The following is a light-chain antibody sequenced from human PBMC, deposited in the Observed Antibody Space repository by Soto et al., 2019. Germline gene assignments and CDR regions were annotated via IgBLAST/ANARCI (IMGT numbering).Light chain of an antibody. CDR2: KVS. CDR3: RSYTSNSRV. Sequence: QSALTQPASVSGSPGQSITISCTGTSDDVGAYNLVSWYQQHPGQAPKVLIYKVSNRPSGVSNRFYGSKSGNTASLTISGLQAEDAATYFRRSYTSNSRVFGPGTQVTVL. CDR1: SDDVGAYNL. V-gene: IGLV2-14*03. J-gene: IGLJ1*01.